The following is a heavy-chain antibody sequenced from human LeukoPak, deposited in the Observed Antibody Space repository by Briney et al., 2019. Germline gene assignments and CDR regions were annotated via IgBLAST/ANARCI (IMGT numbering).Heavy chain of an antibody. D-gene: IGHD2-2*01. Sequence: PGGSLRLSCAASGFTHRNYDMNWARQATGKGLEWVSSISTSSRYIYYKDSVRGRFTISRDDAKNSLYLEMNSLRAEDTAVYYCARADCSSSTCYLRRSWFDPWGQGTLVTVSS. CDR1: GFTHRNYD. V-gene: IGHV3-21*01. J-gene: IGHJ5*02. CDR3: ARADCSSSTCYLRRSWFDP. CDR2: ISTSSRYI.